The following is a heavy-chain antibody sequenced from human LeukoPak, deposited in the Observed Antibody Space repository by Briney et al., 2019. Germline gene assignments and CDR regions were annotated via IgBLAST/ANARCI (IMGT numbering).Heavy chain of an antibody. CDR2: ISSSSNYI. J-gene: IGHJ4*02. Sequence: PGGSLRLSCAASGFTFSSYSMNWVRQAPGKGLEWVSSISSSSNYIYYADSVKGWFTISRDNSKNTLYLQMNSLRADDTAVYYCAKRSGGPSPFDYWGQGALVTVSS. CDR3: AKRSGGPSPFDY. V-gene: IGHV3-21*04. CDR1: GFTFSSYS. D-gene: IGHD3-3*01.